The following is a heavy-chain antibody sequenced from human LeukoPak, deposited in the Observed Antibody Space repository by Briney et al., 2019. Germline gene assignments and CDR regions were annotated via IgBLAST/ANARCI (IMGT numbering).Heavy chain of an antibody. CDR1: GYTFTSYD. V-gene: IGHV1-8*01. J-gene: IGHJ4*02. CDR3: ARESFSVMLY. CDR2: MNPNSGNT. D-gene: IGHD3-16*02. Sequence: ASVKVSCKASGYTFTSYDINWVRQATGQGLEWMGWMNPNSGNTGYAQKFQGRVTITADESTSTAYMELSSLRSEDTAVYYCARESFSVMLYWGQGTLVTVSS.